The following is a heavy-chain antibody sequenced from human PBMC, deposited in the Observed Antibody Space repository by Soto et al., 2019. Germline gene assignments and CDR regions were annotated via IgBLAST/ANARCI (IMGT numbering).Heavy chain of an antibody. CDR3: GGGSCYNWNQCRPDV. J-gene: IGHJ6*02. Sequence: GSLRLSCAGSGFTFKTYTFHWGRQPPGKGLEWVAVISYDGSNKYYADSVKGRFTVSRDNSKSTLFLQMNSLTPDDTAVYCCGGGSCYNWNQCRPDVWGQGTMVTVSS. CDR2: ISYDGSNK. CDR1: GFTFKTYT. D-gene: IGHD1-20*01. V-gene: IGHV3-30-3*01.